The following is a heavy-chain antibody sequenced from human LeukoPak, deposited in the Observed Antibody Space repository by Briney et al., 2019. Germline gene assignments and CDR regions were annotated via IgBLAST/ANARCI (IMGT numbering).Heavy chain of an antibody. CDR2: ITHSGRT. J-gene: IGHJ5*02. Sequence: SETLSLTCAVYGGSFSGYYWSWIRQPPGKGLEWIGEITHSGRTNYNPSLKSRVTISLDTSRNRFSLKLSSVTAADTAVYYCARHPYYKYNWFDPWGQGTLVTVSS. CDR1: GGSFSGYY. CDR3: ARHPYYKYNWFDP. D-gene: IGHD2-21*01. V-gene: IGHV4-34*01.